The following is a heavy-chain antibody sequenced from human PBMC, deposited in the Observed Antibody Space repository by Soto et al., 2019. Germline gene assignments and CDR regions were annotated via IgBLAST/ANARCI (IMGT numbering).Heavy chain of an antibody. Sequence: TGGSLRLSCAASGFTFSSYSMNWVRQAPGKGLEWVSSISSSSSYIYYADSVKGRFTISRDNAKNSLYLQMNSLRAEDTAVYYCARDIAVAGWDAFDIWGQGTMVTVSS. V-gene: IGHV3-21*01. CDR3: ARDIAVAGWDAFDI. CDR2: ISSSSSYI. CDR1: GFTFSSYS. D-gene: IGHD6-19*01. J-gene: IGHJ3*02.